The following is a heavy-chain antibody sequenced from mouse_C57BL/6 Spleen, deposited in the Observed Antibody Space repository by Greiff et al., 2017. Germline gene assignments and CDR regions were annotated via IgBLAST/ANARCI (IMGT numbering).Heavy chain of an antibody. D-gene: IGHD1-1*01. Sequence: VQLQQSGPELVKPGASVKISCKASGYTFTDYYMNWVKQSHGKSLEWIGDINPNNGGTNYNQKFKGKATLTVDKSSSTADMELRSLTAEDSAVYYCAREYQDYDGGSHWYFDDWGTGTTVTVSS. CDR1: GYTFTDYY. V-gene: IGHV1-26*01. J-gene: IGHJ1*03. CDR3: AREYQDYDGGSHWYFDD. CDR2: INPNNGGT.